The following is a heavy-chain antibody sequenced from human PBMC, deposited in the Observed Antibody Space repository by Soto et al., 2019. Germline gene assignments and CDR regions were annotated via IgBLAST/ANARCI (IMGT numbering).Heavy chain of an antibody. V-gene: IGHV1-3*01. CDR1: GYTFTNHA. CDR2: IRAGQGNT. CDR3: ARENPPEAGSYYDY. J-gene: IGHJ4*02. Sequence: QVQLVQSGAEVKKPGASVKVSCKASGYTFTNHAIHWVRQAPGQKLEWMGWIRAGQGNTDYSQRFQDRVTITRDTSASTAYMELSSLTSEDTAVYYCARENPPEAGSYYDYWGQGSLVTVSS. D-gene: IGHD1-26*01.